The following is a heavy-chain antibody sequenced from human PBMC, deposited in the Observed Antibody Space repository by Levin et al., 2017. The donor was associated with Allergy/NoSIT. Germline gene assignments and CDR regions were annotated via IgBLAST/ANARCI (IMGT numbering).Heavy chain of an antibody. D-gene: IGHD6-19*01. CDR1: GDSVSTNSVA. V-gene: IGHV6-1*01. Sequence: RSSETLSLTCAISGDSVSTNSVAWNWIRQSPSRGLEWLGRTYYRSKWYNDYAVSVKSRVTINPDTSKNQFSLQLDSMTPEDTAVYYCARTIYSNGFGVVDYWGQGTLVTVSA. CDR3: ARTIYSNGFGVVDY. CDR2: TYYRSKWYN. J-gene: IGHJ4*02.